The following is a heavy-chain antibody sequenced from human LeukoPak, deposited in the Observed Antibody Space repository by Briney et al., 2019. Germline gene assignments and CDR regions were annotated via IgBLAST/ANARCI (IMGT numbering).Heavy chain of an antibody. CDR2: IYYSGST. Sequence: SETLSPTCTVSGGSISSSSYYWGWIRQPPGKGLEWIGSIYYSGSTYYNPSLKSRVTISVDTSKNQFSLKLSSVTAADTAVYYCARVNILTGFYAFDIWGQGTMVTVSS. V-gene: IGHV4-39*07. CDR1: GGSISSSSYY. D-gene: IGHD3-9*01. CDR3: ARVNILTGFYAFDI. J-gene: IGHJ3*02.